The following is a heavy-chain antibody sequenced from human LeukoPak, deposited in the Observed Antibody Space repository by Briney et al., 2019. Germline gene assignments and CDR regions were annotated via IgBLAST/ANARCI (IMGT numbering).Heavy chain of an antibody. Sequence: GGSLRLSCAVSGFTFSGYGMHWVRQAPGKGLEWVAVISKDGSRKYYGDSVKGRFTISRDNSKNTLYVQMNSLRAEDSAVYYCAKAGSGCSEGYCAGGIDYWGQGTLVTVSS. V-gene: IGHV3-30*18. CDR2: ISKDGSRK. D-gene: IGHD2-15*01. CDR1: GFTFSGYG. J-gene: IGHJ4*02. CDR3: AKAGSGCSEGYCAGGIDY.